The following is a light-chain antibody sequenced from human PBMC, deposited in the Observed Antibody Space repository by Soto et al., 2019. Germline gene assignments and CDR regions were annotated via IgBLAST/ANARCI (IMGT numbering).Light chain of an antibody. CDR2: AAS. V-gene: IGKV1-8*01. CDR1: QGISSY. Sequence: AIRMTQSPSSFSASTGDRVTITCRASQGISSYLAWYQQKPGKAPKLLIYAASTLQSGVPSRFSGSGSGTDFTLTICRLEPEDFAVYYCHQYGSSPTFGQGTRLEIK. CDR3: HQYGSSPT. J-gene: IGKJ5*01.